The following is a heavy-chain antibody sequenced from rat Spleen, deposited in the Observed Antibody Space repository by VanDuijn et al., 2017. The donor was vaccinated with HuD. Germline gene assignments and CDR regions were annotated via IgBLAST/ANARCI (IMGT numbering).Heavy chain of an antibody. CDR2: ISSGGST. V-gene: IGHV2S12*01. Sequence: QVQLKESGPGLVQPSQTLSLTCTVSGFSLTSNVISWVRQPPGKGLEWIAAISSGGSTYYNSVLKSRLSISRDTSKSQVFLKMNSLQTEDTAIYFCAGDRHSPGVMFAWGQGASVTVSS. CDR3: AGDRHSPGVMFA. CDR1: GFSLTSNV. J-gene: IGHJ4*01. D-gene: IGHD1-4*01.